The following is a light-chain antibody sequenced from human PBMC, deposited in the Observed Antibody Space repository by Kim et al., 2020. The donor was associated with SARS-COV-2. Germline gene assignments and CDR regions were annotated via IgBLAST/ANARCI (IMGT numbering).Light chain of an antibody. V-gene: IGLV3-21*04. CDR1: NIGGKT. J-gene: IGLJ2*01. CDR3: QVWDSSRDHVL. Sequence: SYELTQPPSVSVAPGQTARITCGGNNIGGKTVHWYQQKPGQAPVLVIRYDGDRPSGIPERFSGSNSGNTATLPISRVEAGDEADYYCQVWDSSRDHVLFG. CDR2: YDG.